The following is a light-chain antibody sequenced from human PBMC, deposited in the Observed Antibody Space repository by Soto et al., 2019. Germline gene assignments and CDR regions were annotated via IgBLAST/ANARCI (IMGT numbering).Light chain of an antibody. CDR2: DST. CDR3: QQYGSSIT. CDR1: QSIHTS. J-gene: IGKJ5*01. V-gene: IGKV3-20*01. Sequence: VLTQSPATLSLSPGERATLSCRASQSIHTSLAWYQQKPGQPPRLVVYDSTLRANGVPDRFGGSRSGTEFTLTISRLEPEDFAVFYCQQYGSSITFGQGTRLEIK.